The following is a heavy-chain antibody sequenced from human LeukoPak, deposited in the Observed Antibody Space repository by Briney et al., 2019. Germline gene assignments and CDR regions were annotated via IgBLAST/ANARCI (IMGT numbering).Heavy chain of an antibody. CDR1: GGSISSYY. CDR2: IYYSGST. V-gene: IGHV4-59*01. CDR3: ARDGAMAAFDI. D-gene: IGHD3-16*01. Sequence: KPSETLSPTCSVSGGSISSYYWTWIRQPPGKGLEWIGYIYYSGSTNYNPSLKSRVTMSIDTSKNQFSLKLSSVTAADTAVYYCARDGAMAAFDIWGQGTMVTVSA. J-gene: IGHJ3*02.